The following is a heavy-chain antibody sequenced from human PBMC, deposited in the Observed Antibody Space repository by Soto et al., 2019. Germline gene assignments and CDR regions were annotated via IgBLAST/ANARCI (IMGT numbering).Heavy chain of an antibody. CDR1: GYTSTGYY. CDR2: INPNSGGT. Sequence: GASVKVSCKASGYTSTGYYMHWVRQAPGQGLEWMGWINPNSGGTNYAQKFQGWVTMTRDTSISTAYMELSRLRSDDTAVYYCARDGADYDYFWGSYRHYYCCMDVRGQGTTVTVS. J-gene: IGHJ6*02. V-gene: IGHV1-2*04. CDR3: ARDGADYDYFWGSYRHYYCCMDV. D-gene: IGHD3-16*02.